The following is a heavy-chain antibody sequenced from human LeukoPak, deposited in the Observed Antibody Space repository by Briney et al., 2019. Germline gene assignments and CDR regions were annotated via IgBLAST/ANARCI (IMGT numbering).Heavy chain of an antibody. D-gene: IGHD2-2*01. CDR3: ARLGPAAPYYYYYMDV. J-gene: IGHJ6*03. CDR1: GFTFSSYS. Sequence: GGSLRLSCAASGFTFSSYSMNWVRQAPGKGLEWVSSISSSSSYIYYADSVKGRFTISRDNAKNSLYLQMNSLRAEDTAVYYCARLGPAAPYYYYYMDVWGKGTTVTVSS. V-gene: IGHV3-21*01. CDR2: ISSSSSYI.